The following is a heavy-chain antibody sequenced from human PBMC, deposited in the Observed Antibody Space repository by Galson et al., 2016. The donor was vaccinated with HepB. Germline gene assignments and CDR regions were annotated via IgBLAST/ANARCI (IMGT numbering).Heavy chain of an antibody. V-gene: IGHV3-23*01. J-gene: IGHJ6*03. CDR1: GFTFNNYA. CDR2: ISNSGDST. Sequence: SLRLSCAASGFTFNNYAMNWVRQAPGKGLEWVSSISNSGDSTYYADSVKGRFTVSRDNSKDALYVQMNSLRVEDTAVYYCAKRGGARQLQTGRYYYYFMDVLGKGTPVTVSS. CDR3: AKRGGARQLQTGRYYYYFMDV. D-gene: IGHD1-1*01.